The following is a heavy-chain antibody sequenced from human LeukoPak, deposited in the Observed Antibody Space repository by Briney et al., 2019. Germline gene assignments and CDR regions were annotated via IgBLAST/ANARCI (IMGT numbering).Heavy chain of an antibody. Sequence: PSETLSLTCTVSGGSISSGSYYWSWIRQPAGKGLEWIGRIYTSGSTNYNPSLKSRVTISVDTSKNQFSLKLSSVTAADTAVYYCARSRVGALPLWDYWGQGTVVTVSS. CDR3: ARSRVGALPLWDY. J-gene: IGHJ4*02. CDR2: IYTSGST. V-gene: IGHV4-61*02. D-gene: IGHD1-26*01. CDR1: GGSISSGSYY.